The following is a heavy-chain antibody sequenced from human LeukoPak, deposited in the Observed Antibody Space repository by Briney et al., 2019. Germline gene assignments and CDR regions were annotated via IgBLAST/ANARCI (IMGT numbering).Heavy chain of an antibody. CDR3: ATRLVAIIGH. V-gene: IGHV4-39*01. D-gene: IGHD3-9*01. CDR1: GGSISSSSYY. Sequence: SETLSLTCTVSGGSISSSSYYWGWIRQPPGKGLEWIGSIYYSGSTYYNPSLKSRVTISVDTSKNQFSLKLSSVTAADTAVYYCATRLVAIIGHWGQGTLVTVSS. J-gene: IGHJ5*02. CDR2: IYYSGST.